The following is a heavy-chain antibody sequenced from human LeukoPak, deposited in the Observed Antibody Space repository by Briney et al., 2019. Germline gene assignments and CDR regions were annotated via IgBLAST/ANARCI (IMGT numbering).Heavy chain of an antibody. CDR3: ARAPTYYDMSTGYLPSYGMDV. Sequence: GGSLRLSCAASGFTVSGNYMSWVRQAPGKGLEWVSVIYSGGSTYYADSVKGRFTISRDNSKNTLYLQMNSLRAEDTAVYYCARAPTYYDMSTGYLPSYGMDVWGQGTRVTVSS. CDR1: GFTVSGNY. D-gene: IGHD3-9*01. J-gene: IGHJ6*02. CDR2: IYSGGST. V-gene: IGHV3-66*01.